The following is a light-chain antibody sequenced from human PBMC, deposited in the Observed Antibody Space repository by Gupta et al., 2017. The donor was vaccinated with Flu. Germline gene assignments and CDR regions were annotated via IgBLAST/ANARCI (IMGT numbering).Light chain of an antibody. Sequence: QSXLTXPXSVSGXXXQSITISCTGTSSDIGRYHLVSWYQPHPGKAPKLLIYEGSERPSGVSSRFSGSKSGNTASLTISGLQAEDEAAYYCFSYTGRSPVVFGGGTTVTVL. CDR3: FSYTGRSPVV. J-gene: IGLJ2*01. V-gene: IGLV2-23*01. CDR1: SSDIGRYHL. CDR2: EGS.